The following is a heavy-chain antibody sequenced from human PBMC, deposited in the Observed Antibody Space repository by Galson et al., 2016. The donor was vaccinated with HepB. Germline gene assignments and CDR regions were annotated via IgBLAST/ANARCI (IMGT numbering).Heavy chain of an antibody. D-gene: IGHD6-13*01. CDR3: VRTVSGSAGTDY. Sequence: SLRLSCAASGFTFSSYTMNWVRQAPGKGLEWVSSINTTSRNKNYADSMKGRFTISRDNAENSLYLQMNSLRDEDTAVYYCVRTVSGSAGTDYCAEGTLVTVPS. CDR2: INTTSRNK. J-gene: IGHJ4*02. CDR1: GFTFSSYT. V-gene: IGHV3-21*01.